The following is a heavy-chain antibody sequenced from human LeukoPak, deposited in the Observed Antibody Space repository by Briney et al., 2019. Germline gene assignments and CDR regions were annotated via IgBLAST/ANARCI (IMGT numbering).Heavy chain of an antibody. V-gene: IGHV4-34*01. CDR3: ARGNGYCSSTSCPHWFDP. CDR1: GGSFSGYY. D-gene: IGHD2-2*01. Sequence: SETLSLTCPVYGGSFSGYYWSWIRQPPRKGREWIGEINHSEYINYNPSLKSRVTISVDTSKNQFSLKLSSVTAADTAAYYCARGNGYCSSTSCPHWFDPWGQGTLVTVSS. J-gene: IGHJ5*02. CDR2: INHSEYI.